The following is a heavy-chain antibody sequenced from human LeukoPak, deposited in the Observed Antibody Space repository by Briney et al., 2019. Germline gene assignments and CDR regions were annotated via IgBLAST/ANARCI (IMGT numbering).Heavy chain of an antibody. D-gene: IGHD1-1*01. Sequence: SETLSLTCTVPGGSVRPYFWNWIRQSPGKRLEWLAFIDYSGSTSYNPSLNSRATISTDTSKSQFSLRLSSVTAADTAVYYCARGSGTTGTIYMDVWGKGITVTVS. CDR3: ARGSGTTGTIYMDV. J-gene: IGHJ6*03. CDR1: GGSVRPYF. CDR2: IDYSGST. V-gene: IGHV4-59*02.